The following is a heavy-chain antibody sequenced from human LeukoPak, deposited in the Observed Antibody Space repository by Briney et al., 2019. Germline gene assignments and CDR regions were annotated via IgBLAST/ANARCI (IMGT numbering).Heavy chain of an antibody. Sequence: ASVKVSCKVSGYTLTELSMHWVRQAPGKGLEWMGGFDPEDGETIYAQKFQGRVTMTEDTSTDTAYMELSSLRAEDTAVYYCAKDIGNMNADAFDIWGQGTMVTVSS. CDR2: FDPEDGET. J-gene: IGHJ3*02. D-gene: IGHD2/OR15-2a*01. V-gene: IGHV1-24*01. CDR3: AKDIGNMNADAFDI. CDR1: GYTLTELS.